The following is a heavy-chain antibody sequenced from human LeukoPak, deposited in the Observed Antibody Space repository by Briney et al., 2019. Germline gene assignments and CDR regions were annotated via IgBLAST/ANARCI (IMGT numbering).Heavy chain of an antibody. CDR3: AKDDHGGSGWRDYFDY. CDR1: GFTFSRYA. V-gene: IGHV3-30*04. D-gene: IGHD6-19*01. Sequence: GGSLRLSCAASGFTFSRYAMHWVRQTPGRGLAWVTVISYDGSNKYYADSVKGRFTISRDNSKNTLYLQMNSLRAEDTAVYYCAKDDHGGSGWRDYFDYWGQGTLVTVSS. CDR2: ISYDGSNK. J-gene: IGHJ4*02.